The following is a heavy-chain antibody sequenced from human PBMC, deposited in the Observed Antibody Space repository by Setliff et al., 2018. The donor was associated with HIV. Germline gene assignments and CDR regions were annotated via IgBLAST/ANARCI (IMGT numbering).Heavy chain of an antibody. D-gene: IGHD6-13*01. Sequence: ASVKVSCKASGYTFTSYAMHWVRQAPGQGLEWMGWISGYSGHTSYAQKFQGRVTMTTDTSTSTAYMELRNLRSDDTALYFCAREHSTTWPYFDFWGQGTLVTVSS. V-gene: IGHV1-18*01. CDR2: ISGYSGHT. CDR1: GYTFTSYA. J-gene: IGHJ4*02. CDR3: AREHSTTWPYFDF.